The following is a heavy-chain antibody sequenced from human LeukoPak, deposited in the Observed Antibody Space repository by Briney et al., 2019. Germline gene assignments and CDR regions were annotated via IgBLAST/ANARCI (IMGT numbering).Heavy chain of an antibody. CDR1: GGSISSYY. J-gene: IGHJ6*03. D-gene: IGHD3-3*01. CDR3: ARVRATLFGVAMDYMDV. Sequence: PSEALSLTCTVSGGSISSYYWSWSRQPPGKGLEWSGDIYYSGSTNYNPSLKRRVTISVDTSKNQLSLKLSSVPAADTAVYYCARVRATLFGVAMDYMDVWGKGTTVTVSS. CDR2: IYYSGST. V-gene: IGHV4-59*08.